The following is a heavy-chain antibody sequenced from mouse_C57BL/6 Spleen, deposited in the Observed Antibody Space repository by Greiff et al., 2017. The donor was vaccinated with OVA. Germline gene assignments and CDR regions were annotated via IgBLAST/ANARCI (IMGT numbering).Heavy chain of an antibody. CDR2: IDPETGGT. CDR3: TRWGHYDYPWFAY. V-gene: IGHV1-15*01. CDR1: GYTFTDYE. D-gene: IGHD2-4*01. Sequence: QVQLQQSGAELVRPGASVTLSCKASGYTFTDYEMHWVKQTPVHGLEWIGAIDPETGGTAYNQKFKGKAILTADKSSSTAYMELRSLTSEDSAVYYCTRWGHYDYPWFAYWGQGTLVTVSA. J-gene: IGHJ3*01.